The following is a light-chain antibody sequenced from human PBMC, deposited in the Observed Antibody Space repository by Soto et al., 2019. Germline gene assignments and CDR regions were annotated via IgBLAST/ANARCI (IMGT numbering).Light chain of an antibody. V-gene: IGKV3-20*01. CDR1: QSVSSSY. Sequence: EMLLTQSPGTLSLCPGEVATLCCRTSQSVSSSYLAWYQQKFGQAPRLLIYGASNRATGIPDRFSGSGSGTDFTLTISRLEPEDFAVYYCQQQDTLPRTFGQGTKVDIK. CDR3: QQQDTLPRT. CDR2: GAS. J-gene: IGKJ1*01.